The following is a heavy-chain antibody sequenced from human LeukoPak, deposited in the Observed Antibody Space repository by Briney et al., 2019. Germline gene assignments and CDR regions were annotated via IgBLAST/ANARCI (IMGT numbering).Heavy chain of an antibody. D-gene: IGHD3-16*02. Sequence: PGGSLRLSCAASGFTCSTYVMSWVRQAPGKGLEWLSLILHNGDSTYYADSVKGRFTSSRDNSKNTLYLQMDSLRAEDTAVYYCARLSSFAFDIWGQGTMVTVSS. J-gene: IGHJ3*02. CDR3: ARLSSFAFDI. CDR2: ILHNGDST. CDR1: GFTCSTYV. V-gene: IGHV3-23*01.